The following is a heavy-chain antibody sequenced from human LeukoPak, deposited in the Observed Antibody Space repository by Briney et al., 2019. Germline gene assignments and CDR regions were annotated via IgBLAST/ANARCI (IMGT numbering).Heavy chain of an antibody. CDR2: ISSSSSYI. CDR1: GFTFSSYA. D-gene: IGHD3-22*01. Sequence: GGSLRLSCAASGFTFSSYAMSWVRQAPGKGLEWVSSISSSSSYIYYADSVKGRFTISRDNAKNSLYLQMNSLRAEDTAVYYCARDSHRVTGGVITTPPSDWGQGTLVTVSS. J-gene: IGHJ4*02. V-gene: IGHV3-21*01. CDR3: ARDSHRVTGGVITTPPSD.